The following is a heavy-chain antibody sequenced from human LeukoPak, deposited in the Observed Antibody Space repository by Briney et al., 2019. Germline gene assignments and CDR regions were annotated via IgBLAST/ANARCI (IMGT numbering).Heavy chain of an antibody. CDR3: ARELYGDYSTLFDP. CDR1: GYTFTSYG. J-gene: IGHJ5*02. D-gene: IGHD4-17*01. V-gene: IGHV1-18*01. Sequence: ASEKVSCKASGYTFTSYGISWVRQAPGQGLEWMGWISAYNGNTNYAQKLQGRVTMTTDTSTSTAYMELRSLRSDDTAVYYCARELYGDYSTLFDPWGQGTLVTVSS. CDR2: ISAYNGNT.